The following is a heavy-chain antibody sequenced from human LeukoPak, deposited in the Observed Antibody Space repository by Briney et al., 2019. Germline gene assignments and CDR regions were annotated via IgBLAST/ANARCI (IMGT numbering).Heavy chain of an antibody. J-gene: IGHJ4*02. D-gene: IGHD3-9*01. CDR1: GFTFSSYS. CDR3: AKSPNFDWLPSDY. Sequence: GGSLRLSCAASGFTFSSYSMNWVRQAPGKGLEWVSYISSSSSTIYYADSVKGRFTISRDNSKNTLYLQMNSLRAEDTAVYYCAKSPNFDWLPSDYWGQGTLVTVSS. V-gene: IGHV3-48*01. CDR2: ISSSSSTI.